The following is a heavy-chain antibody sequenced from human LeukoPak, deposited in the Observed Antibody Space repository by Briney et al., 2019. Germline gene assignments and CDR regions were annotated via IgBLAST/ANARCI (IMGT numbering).Heavy chain of an antibody. J-gene: IGHJ4*02. V-gene: IGHV3-30*18. CDR2: ISYDGSNK. Sequence: GGSLRLSCAASGFTFSSYGMHWVRQAPGKGLEWVAVISYDGSNKYYADSVKGRFTISRDNSKNTLYLQMNSLRAEDTAVYYCAKGIAVDYWGQGTLVTVSP. D-gene: IGHD6-13*01. CDR3: AKGIAVDY. CDR1: GFTFSSYG.